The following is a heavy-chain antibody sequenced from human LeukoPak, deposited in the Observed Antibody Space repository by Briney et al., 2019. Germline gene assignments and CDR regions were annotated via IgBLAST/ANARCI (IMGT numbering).Heavy chain of an antibody. CDR2: VGIAADT. CDR1: GFSFSDHA. Sequence: GGSLRLSCAASGFSFSDHAMHWVRQAPGKGLEWVSAVGIAADTFYPGSVKGRFTISRENAKNSLYLQMNSLRVEDTAVYYCVRQKKSHGNFDYWGQGTLVTVSS. CDR3: VRQKKSHGNFDY. V-gene: IGHV3-13*01. J-gene: IGHJ4*02. D-gene: IGHD1-26*01.